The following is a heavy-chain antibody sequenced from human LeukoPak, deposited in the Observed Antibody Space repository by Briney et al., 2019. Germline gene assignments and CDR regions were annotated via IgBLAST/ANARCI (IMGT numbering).Heavy chain of an antibody. CDR3: ARGLMIVVVIYGAFDI. Sequence: ASVKVSCKASGYTFTSYYMHWVRQAPGQGLEWMGIINPSGGSTSYEQKFQGRVTMTRDTSTSTVYMELSSLSSEDTAVYYCARGLMIVVVIYGAFDIWGQGTMVTVSS. CDR1: GYTFTSYY. D-gene: IGHD3-22*01. CDR2: INPSGGST. V-gene: IGHV1-46*01. J-gene: IGHJ3*02.